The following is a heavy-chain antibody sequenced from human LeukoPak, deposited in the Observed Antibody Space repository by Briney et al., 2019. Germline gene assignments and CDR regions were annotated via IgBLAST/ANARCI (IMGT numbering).Heavy chain of an antibody. J-gene: IGHJ5*02. CDR3: ARGGAIGGGFDP. CDR1: GGTFSSYA. CDR2: IIPILGIA. V-gene: IGHV1-69*04. Sequence: GASVKVSCKGSGGTFSSYAISWVRQAPGQGLEWMGRIIPILGIANYAQKFQGRVTITADKSTSTAYMELSSLRSEDTAVYYCARGGAIGGGFDPWGQGTLVTVSS. D-gene: IGHD2-21*01.